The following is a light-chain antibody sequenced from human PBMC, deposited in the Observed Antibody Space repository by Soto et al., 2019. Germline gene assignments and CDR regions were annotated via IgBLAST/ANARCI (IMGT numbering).Light chain of an antibody. J-gene: IGKJ4*01. V-gene: IGKV1-5*03. CDR2: KAS. CDR1: QSISSW. Sequence: DIQMTQSPSTLSASVGDRVTITCRASQSISSWLAWFQQKSGKAPKLLFSKASTLESGVAPRFSARGSGTEFTLTITSLQPDDFATYFCQQYKSYPFTFGGGTKVEIK. CDR3: QQYKSYPFT.